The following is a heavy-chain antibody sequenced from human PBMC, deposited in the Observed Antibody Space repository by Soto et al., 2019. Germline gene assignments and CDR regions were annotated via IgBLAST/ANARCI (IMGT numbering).Heavy chain of an antibody. J-gene: IGHJ6*02. CDR1: GVSISSYY. V-gene: IGHV4-59*08. CDR2: IYYSGST. D-gene: IGHD6-19*01. CDR3: ARRGQWLETGDGMDV. Sequence: SETLSLTCTVSGVSISSYYWSWIRQPPGKGLEWIGYIYYSGSTNYNPSLKSRVTISVDTSKNQFSLKLSSVTAADTAVYYCARRGQWLETGDGMDVWGQGTTVTVSS.